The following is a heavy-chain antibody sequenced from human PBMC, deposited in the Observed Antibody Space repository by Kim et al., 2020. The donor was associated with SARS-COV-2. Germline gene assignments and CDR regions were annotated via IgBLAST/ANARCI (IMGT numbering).Heavy chain of an antibody. CDR2: ISWDGGST. Sequence: GGSLRLSCAASGFTFDDYTMHWVRQAPGKGLEWVSLISWDGGSTYYADSVKGRFTISRDNSKNSLYLQMNSLRTEDTALYYCAKDISHRIWYGSGSYYLRTGFDYWGQGTLVTVSS. D-gene: IGHD3-10*01. V-gene: IGHV3-43*01. CDR3: AKDISHRIWYGSGSYYLRTGFDY. J-gene: IGHJ4*02. CDR1: GFTFDDYT.